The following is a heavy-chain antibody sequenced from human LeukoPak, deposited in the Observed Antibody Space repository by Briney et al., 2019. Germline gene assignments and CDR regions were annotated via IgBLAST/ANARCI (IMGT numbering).Heavy chain of an antibody. CDR2: IRYDGSNK. V-gene: IGHV3-30*02. CDR1: GFTFSSYG. Sequence: GGSLRLSCAASGFTFSSYGMHWVRQAPGKGLEWVAFIRYDGSNKYYADSVKGRFTISRDNSKNTLYLRMNSLRAEDTAVYYCAKDSASYGDQSSDFDYWGQGTLVTVSS. J-gene: IGHJ4*02. D-gene: IGHD4-17*01. CDR3: AKDSASYGDQSSDFDY.